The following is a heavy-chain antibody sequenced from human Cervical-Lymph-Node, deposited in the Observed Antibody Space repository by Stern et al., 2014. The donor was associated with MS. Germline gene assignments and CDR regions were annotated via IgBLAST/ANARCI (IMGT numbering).Heavy chain of an antibody. Sequence: QVQLVESGPEVKKPGASVMVSCKTSGYTFTNYYIHWVRQAPGQGLEWMGIINPNGSVTASAQKFQGRLTMTRDTSTTTLYMRLITLTSEDTAMYYCTRAVGGVGREWGQGTLVFVSS. CDR2: INPNGSVT. J-gene: IGHJ4*02. CDR1: GYTFTNYY. V-gene: IGHV1-46*01. CDR3: TRAVGGVGRE. D-gene: IGHD3-16*01.